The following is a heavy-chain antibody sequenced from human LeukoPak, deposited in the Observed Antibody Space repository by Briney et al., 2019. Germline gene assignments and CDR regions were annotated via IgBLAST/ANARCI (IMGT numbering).Heavy chain of an antibody. CDR3: ARGRRDGYNLEYFDK. D-gene: IGHD5-24*01. J-gene: IGHJ4*02. CDR1: GESISGFY. V-gene: IGHV4-59*08. Sequence: SETLSLTCTVSGESISGFYWTWIRQPPGKGLEWIGYIYYSGSTYYNPSLKSRVTIYVDTSKNQFSLKLSSVTAADTAVYYCARGRRDGYNLEYFDKWGQGTLVTVSS. CDR2: IYYSGST.